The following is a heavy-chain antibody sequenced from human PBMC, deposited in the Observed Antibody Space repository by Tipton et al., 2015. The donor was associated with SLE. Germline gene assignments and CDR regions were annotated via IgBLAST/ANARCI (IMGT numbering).Heavy chain of an antibody. J-gene: IGHJ4*02. CDR1: GGSISTSSYY. D-gene: IGHD6-6*01. V-gene: IGHV4-39*01. CDR3: ARHFGSSDYFDY. CDR2: IYYSGST. Sequence: TLSLACTVSGGSISTSSYYWGWIRQPPGKGLEWIGSIYYSGSTNYNPSLKSRVTISVDTSKNQFSLKLSSVTAADTAVYYCARHFGSSDYFDYWGQGTLVTVSS.